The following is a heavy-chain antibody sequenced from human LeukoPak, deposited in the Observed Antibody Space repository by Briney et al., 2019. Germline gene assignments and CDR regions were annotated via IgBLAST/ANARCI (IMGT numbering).Heavy chain of an antibody. CDR2: LDPSGSQK. V-gene: IGHV3-7*01. J-gene: IGHJ4*02. D-gene: IGHD1-1*01. CDR1: GFTFNRSW. CDR3: AIWTSGNY. Sequence: GGTLRLSCAASGFTFNRSWMNWVRQAPGKGLEWVANLDPSGSQKRYVDSVKGRFIISKDNPGASLYLDMYSLRAEDTAIYYCAIWTSGNYWGQGTLVTVSS.